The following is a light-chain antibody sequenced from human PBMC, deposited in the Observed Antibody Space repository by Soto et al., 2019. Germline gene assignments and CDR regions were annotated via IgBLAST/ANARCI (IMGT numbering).Light chain of an antibody. CDR3: CSYAGSNTYV. CDR2: EGS. CDR1: SSDVGSYNL. J-gene: IGLJ1*01. Sequence: QSVLTQPASVSGSPGQSITISCTGTSSDVGSYNLVSWYQQHPGKAPKVMIYEGSKRPSGVSNRFSGSKSGNTASLTISGLQAEDEADYYCCSYAGSNTYVFGTGTKVT. V-gene: IGLV2-23*01.